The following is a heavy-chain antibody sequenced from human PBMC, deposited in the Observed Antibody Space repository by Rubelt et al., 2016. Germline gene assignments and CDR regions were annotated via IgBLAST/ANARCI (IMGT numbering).Heavy chain of an antibody. CDR1: GGSISSRGSY. Sequence: QLQLRESGPGVLKPSETLSLTCTASGGSISSRGSYWGWIRQSPGKGLEWIGAIYDSVSTYYNPSLESRVSMSIDTSSEHCSFGLNSVTAADTATYYCAVSGASCYAGMCWYDPWGQGTRVTVSS. D-gene: IGHD2-2*01. CDR3: AVSGASCYAGMCWYDP. V-gene: IGHV4-39*02. CDR2: IYDSVST. J-gene: IGHJ5*02.